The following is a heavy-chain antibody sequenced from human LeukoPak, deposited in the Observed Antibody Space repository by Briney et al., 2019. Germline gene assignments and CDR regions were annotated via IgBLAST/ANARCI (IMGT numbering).Heavy chain of an antibody. CDR1: GYSFTRNW. V-gene: IGHV5-51*01. J-gene: IGHJ3*02. CDR2: IYPGDSDT. CDR3: ATHYYDSSPGAFDI. Sequence: GESLKISCKGSGYSFTRNWIGWVRQMPGKGLEWMGIIYPGDSDTRYSPSFQGQVTISADKSISTAYLQWSSLKASDTAMYYCATHYYDSSPGAFDIWGQGTMVTVSS. D-gene: IGHD3-22*01.